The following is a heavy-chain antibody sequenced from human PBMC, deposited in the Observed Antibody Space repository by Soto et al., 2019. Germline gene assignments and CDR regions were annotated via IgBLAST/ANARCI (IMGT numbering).Heavy chain of an antibody. Sequence: EVQLVESGGGLVQPGRSLRLSCAASGFTFDDYAMHWVRRVPGKGLEWVSSISWNSNIMGYADSVKGRFTISRDNANNSLYLQMNSLRPEDTALYYCAKGGPDGFCSGGRCYFDYWGQGALLTVSS. J-gene: IGHJ4*02. D-gene: IGHD2-15*01. V-gene: IGHV3-9*01. CDR3: AKGGPDGFCSGGRCYFDY. CDR1: GFTFDDYA. CDR2: ISWNSNIM.